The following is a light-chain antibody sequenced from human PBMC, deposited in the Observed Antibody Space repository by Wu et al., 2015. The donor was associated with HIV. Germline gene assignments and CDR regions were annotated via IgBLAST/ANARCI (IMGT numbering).Light chain of an antibody. Sequence: EIVLTQSPGTLSLSPGERATLSCRASQSVSSSYLAWYQQKPGQAPRLLIYDASTRATGIPARFTGGGSGIDFTLTISSLEPEDFTVYYCQQRRNWPLTFGQGTRLEIK. CDR2: DAS. CDR1: QSVSSSY. J-gene: IGKJ5*01. V-gene: IGKV3D-20*02. CDR3: QQRRNWPLT.